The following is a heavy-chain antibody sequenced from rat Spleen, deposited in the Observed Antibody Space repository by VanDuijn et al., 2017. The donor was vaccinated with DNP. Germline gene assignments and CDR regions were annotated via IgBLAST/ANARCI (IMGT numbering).Heavy chain of an antibody. Sequence: QVQLKESGPGLVPPSQTLSLTCTVSGFSLATYPMHWIRQPPGKGLEWMGVMWSDGDTSNNSALKSRLSISRDTSKSQVFLKMNSLQTEDTATYYCARGIPDFDYWGQGVMVTVSS. CDR1: GFSLATYP. CDR3: ARGIPDFDY. J-gene: IGHJ2*01. V-gene: IGHV2-32*01. CDR2: MWSDGDT. D-gene: IGHD2-2*01.